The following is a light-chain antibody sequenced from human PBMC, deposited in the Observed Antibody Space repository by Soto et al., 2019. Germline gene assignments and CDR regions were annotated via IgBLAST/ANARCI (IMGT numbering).Light chain of an antibody. J-gene: IGKJ1*01. Sequence: EIVLTQAAATLSLSPGERATLSCRASQSVDNYLDWYQQKPGQAPRLLIYESSNRATGIPAGFSGSGSGTDFSLTISSLEPEDFAVYYCQQRSTWPQTFGQGTKV. CDR1: QSVDNY. CDR3: QQRSTWPQT. V-gene: IGKV3-11*01. CDR2: ESS.